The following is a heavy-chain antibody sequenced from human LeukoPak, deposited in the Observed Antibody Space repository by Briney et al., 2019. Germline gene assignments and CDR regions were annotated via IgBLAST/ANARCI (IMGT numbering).Heavy chain of an antibody. J-gene: IGHJ5*02. D-gene: IGHD1-1*01. Sequence: LRLSCAASGFTFNNYDMHWVRQAPGKGLEWIGNIYYSGSTYYNPSLKSRVTISVDTSKNQFSLKLSSVTAADTAVYYCATLTTPGWFNPWGQGTLVTVSS. CDR3: ATLTTPGWFNP. CDR1: GFTFNNYD. CDR2: IYYSGST. V-gene: IGHV4-39*07.